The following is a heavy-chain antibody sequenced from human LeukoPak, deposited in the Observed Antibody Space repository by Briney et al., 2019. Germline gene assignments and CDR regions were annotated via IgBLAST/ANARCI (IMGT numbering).Heavy chain of an antibody. CDR3: ARGGATYCYDSSGYYFDY. D-gene: IGHD3-22*01. Sequence: GGSLRLSCAASGFTFSSYAMHWVRQAPGKGLEWVAVISYDGSNKYYADSVKGRFTISRDNSKNTLYLQMNSLRAEDTAVYYGARGGATYCYDSSGYYFDYWGQGTLVTVSS. J-gene: IGHJ4*02. V-gene: IGHV3-30*01. CDR1: GFTFSSYA. CDR2: ISYDGSNK.